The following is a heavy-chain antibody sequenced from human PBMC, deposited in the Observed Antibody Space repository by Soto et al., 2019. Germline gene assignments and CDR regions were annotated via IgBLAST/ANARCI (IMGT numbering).Heavy chain of an antibody. J-gene: IGHJ4*02. CDR3: AIGRASGSYYLLDY. CDR1: GNTFTSYD. V-gene: IGHV1-8*01. Sequence: ASVKVSCKASGNTFTSYDINWVRQATGHGLEWMGWINPNSGNISYAQKFQGRVTMTRDTAIRTAYMEVSRLRSDDTAVYYCAIGRASGSYYLLDYWGQGTLVTVSS. CDR2: INPNSGNI. D-gene: IGHD3-10*01.